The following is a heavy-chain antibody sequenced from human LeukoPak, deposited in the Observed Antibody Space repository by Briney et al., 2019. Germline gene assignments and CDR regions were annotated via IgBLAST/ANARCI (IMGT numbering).Heavy chain of an antibody. Sequence: GGSLRLSCAASGFTFSNYAMSWVRQAPGKGLEWVSAISGSGGNTYYADSVKGRFTISSDNSKNTLYLQMNSLRAEDTAVYYCAKAVNGVVARDWFDPWGQGTLVTVSS. CDR2: ISGSGGNT. D-gene: IGHD2-15*01. CDR1: GFTFSNYA. CDR3: AKAVNGVVARDWFDP. V-gene: IGHV3-23*01. J-gene: IGHJ5*02.